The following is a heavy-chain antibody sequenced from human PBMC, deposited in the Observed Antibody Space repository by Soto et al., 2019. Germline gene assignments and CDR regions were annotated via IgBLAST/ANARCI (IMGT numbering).Heavy chain of an antibody. J-gene: IGHJ6*03. Sequence: GGSLRLSCAASGFTFDDYAMHRVRQAPGKGLEWVSGISWNSGSIGYADSVKGRFTISRDNAKNSLYLQMNSLRAEDTALYYCAKVAVAGTYYYYMDVWGKGTTVTVSS. CDR3: AKVAVAGTYYYYMDV. CDR1: GFTFDDYA. V-gene: IGHV3-9*01. CDR2: ISWNSGSI. D-gene: IGHD6-19*01.